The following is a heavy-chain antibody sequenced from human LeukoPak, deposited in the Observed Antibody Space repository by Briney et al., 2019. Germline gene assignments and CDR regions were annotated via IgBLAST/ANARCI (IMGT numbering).Heavy chain of an antibody. D-gene: IGHD6-6*01. J-gene: IGHJ4*02. V-gene: IGHV1-69*13. Sequence: SVKVSCKAPGGSFGRYAISWVRQAPGQGLEWMGGIVPILGTANYAQKFQGRVTITADDSTGTAYMELTSLRSADTAVYYCARTYSSSSRALGYWGQGTLVTVSS. CDR3: ARTYSSSSRALGY. CDR1: GGSFGRYA. CDR2: IVPILGTA.